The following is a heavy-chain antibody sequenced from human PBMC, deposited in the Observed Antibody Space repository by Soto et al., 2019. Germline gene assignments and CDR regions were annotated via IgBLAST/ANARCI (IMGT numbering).Heavy chain of an antibody. CDR3: ARGLYDGSAY. Sequence: GGSLRLSCAASVFSVSSNYMSWVRQAPGKGLEWVSVIYGGGATYYADSVKGRFTISRDNSKNTVYLQMDTLRAEDTAVYFCARGLYDGSAYWGQGTLVTSPQ. CDR2: IYGGGAT. V-gene: IGHV3-53*01. CDR1: VFSVSSNY. D-gene: IGHD3-22*01. J-gene: IGHJ4*02.